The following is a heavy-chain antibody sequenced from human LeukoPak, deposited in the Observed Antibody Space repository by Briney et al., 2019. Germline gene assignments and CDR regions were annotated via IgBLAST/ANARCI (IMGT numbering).Heavy chain of an antibody. CDR3: ARVSIFGVVIANDY. D-gene: IGHD3-16*02. V-gene: IGHV3-21*01. CDR2: ITSGGDYM. CDR1: GFTFGGYT. J-gene: IGHJ4*02. Sequence: RTGGSLRLSCAASGFTFGGYTMSWVRQAPGKGLQWVSTITSGGDYMYYADPVKGRFTISRDDSKNSLYLHMNSLRAEDTAVYYCARVSIFGVVIANDYWGQGTVVTVSS.